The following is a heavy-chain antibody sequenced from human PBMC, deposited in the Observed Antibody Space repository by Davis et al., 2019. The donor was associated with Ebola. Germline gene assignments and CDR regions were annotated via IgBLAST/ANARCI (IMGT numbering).Heavy chain of an antibody. CDR1: GYTFTSYA. CDR2: INPSGGST. D-gene: IGHD6-13*01. Sequence: AASVQVSCKASGYTFTSYAMHWVRQAPGQGLEWMGIINPSGGSTSYAQKFQGRVTITRDTSTSTVYMELSSLRSEDTAVYYCAGGGSSSFNWFDPWGQGTLVTVSS. J-gene: IGHJ5*02. CDR3: AGGGSSSFNWFDP. V-gene: IGHV1-46*01.